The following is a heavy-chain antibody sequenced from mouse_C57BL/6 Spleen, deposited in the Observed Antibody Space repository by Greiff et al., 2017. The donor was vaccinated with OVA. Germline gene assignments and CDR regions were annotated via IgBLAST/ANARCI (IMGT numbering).Heavy chain of an antibody. CDR1: GYTFTDYE. J-gene: IGHJ2*01. CDR3: TPYYYSSSFPFDY. V-gene: IGHV1-15*01. D-gene: IGHD1-1*01. CDR2: IDPDTGGT. Sequence: QVQLQQSGAELVRPGASVTLSCKASGYTFTDYEMHWVKQTPVHGLEWIGAIDPDTGGTAYNQKFKGKAILTADKSSSTAYMELHSLTSEDSAVYYGTPYYYSSSFPFDYWGQGTTLTVSS.